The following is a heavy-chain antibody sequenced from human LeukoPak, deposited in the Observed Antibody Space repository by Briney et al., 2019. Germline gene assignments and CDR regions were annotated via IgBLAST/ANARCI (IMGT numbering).Heavy chain of an antibody. V-gene: IGHV3-23*01. CDR2: ISGSGGGT. D-gene: IGHD6-13*01. J-gene: IGHJ4*02. CDR3: AKGSGILGSSWYVY. Sequence: TGGSLRLSCAASGFTFSSYAMSWVRQAPGKGLEWVSTISGSGGGTYYADSVKGRFTISRDTPKNTLYLQMDSLRAEDTAVYYCAKGSGILGSSWYVYWGQGTLVTVSS. CDR1: GFTFSSYA.